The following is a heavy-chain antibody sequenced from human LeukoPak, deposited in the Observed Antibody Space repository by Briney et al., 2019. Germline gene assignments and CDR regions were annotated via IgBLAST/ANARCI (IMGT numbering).Heavy chain of an antibody. CDR3: AHRLDSDWAFDY. CDR2: IYWDDDK. V-gene: IGHV2-5*02. D-gene: IGHD6-19*01. Sequence: SGPTLVKPTQTLTLTCTFSEFSLSTSGVGVGWIRQPPGKALEWLAPIYWDDDKRYSPSLKSRLTITKDTSKNQVVLTMTNMDPVDTATYYCAHRLDSDWAFDYWGQGTLVTVSS. J-gene: IGHJ4*02. CDR1: EFSLSTSGVG.